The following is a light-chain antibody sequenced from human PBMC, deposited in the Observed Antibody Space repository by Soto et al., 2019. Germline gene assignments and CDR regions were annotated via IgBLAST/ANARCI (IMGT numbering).Light chain of an antibody. CDR1: QSGSSSY. CDR3: QQYGSSPNT. J-gene: IGKJ2*01. CDR2: GAS. V-gene: IGKV3-20*01. Sequence: EIVLTQSPGTLSLSPGERATLSCRASQSGSSSYLAWYQQKPGQAPRLLIYGASSRATGIPDRFSGSGSGTDFTLTISRLEPEDFAVYYCQQYGSSPNTFGQGTKLEIE.